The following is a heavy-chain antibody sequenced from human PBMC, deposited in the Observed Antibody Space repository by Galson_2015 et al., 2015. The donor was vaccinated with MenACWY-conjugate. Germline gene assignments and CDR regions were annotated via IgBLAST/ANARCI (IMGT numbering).Heavy chain of an antibody. CDR1: GDSVSSNSAA. D-gene: IGHD6-6*01. V-gene: IGHV6-1*01. J-gene: IGHJ6*02. CDR2: TYYRSKWYN. Sequence: CAISGDSVSSNSAAWNWIRQSPSRGLEWLGRTYYRSKWYNDYAASVKSRITINPDTSKNQFSLQLNSVTPEDTAVYYCARGSSSSAFLGGMDVWGQGTTVTVSS. CDR3: ARGSSSSAFLGGMDV.